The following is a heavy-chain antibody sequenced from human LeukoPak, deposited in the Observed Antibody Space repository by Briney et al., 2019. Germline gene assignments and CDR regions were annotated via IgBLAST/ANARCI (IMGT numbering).Heavy chain of an antibody. V-gene: IGHV1-69*13. D-gene: IGHD3-10*01. CDR3: ARERGGFGELSFYDY. CDR2: IIPIFGTA. J-gene: IGHJ4*02. CDR1: GGTFSSYA. Sequence: GASVKVSCKASGGTFSSYAISWVRQAPGQGLEWMGGIIPIFGTANYAQKFQGRVTITADESTSTAYMELSSLRSEDTAVYYCARERGGFGELSFYDYWGQGTLVTVSS.